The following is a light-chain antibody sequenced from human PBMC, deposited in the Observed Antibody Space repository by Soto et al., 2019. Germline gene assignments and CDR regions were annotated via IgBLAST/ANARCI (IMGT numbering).Light chain of an antibody. J-gene: IGKJ1*01. Sequence: DIQMTQSPSTLSGSVGDRVTITCRASQTISSWLAWYQQKPGKAPKLLIYKASTLKSGVPSRFGGSGSGTDFTLTISSLQPEDFATYYCQQSYSTPVTFGQGTKLDIK. CDR1: QTISSW. CDR3: QQSYSTPVT. V-gene: IGKV1-5*03. CDR2: KAS.